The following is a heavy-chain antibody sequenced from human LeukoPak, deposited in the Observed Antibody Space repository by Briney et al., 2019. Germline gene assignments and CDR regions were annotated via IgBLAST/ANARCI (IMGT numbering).Heavy chain of an antibody. Sequence: PSETLSLTCTVFGGSISSYYWSWIRQPPGKGLEWIGYIYYSGRNNYKPSLKSRGTISVDTSKNQFSLKLRSVPAADTAVYYCVRGMVIPYYYYCYMDVWGKGTTVNVSS. CDR3: VRGMVIPYYYYCYMDV. J-gene: IGHJ6*03. D-gene: IGHD2-21*01. CDR1: GGSISSYY. V-gene: IGHV4-59*01. CDR2: IYYSGRN.